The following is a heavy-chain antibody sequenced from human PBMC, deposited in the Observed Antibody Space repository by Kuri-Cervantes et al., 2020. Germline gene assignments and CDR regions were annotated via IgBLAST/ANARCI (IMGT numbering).Heavy chain of an antibody. V-gene: IGHV3-53*01. CDR2: IYSGGST. D-gene: IGHD3-9*01. CDR3: ARDRGVLRYFDWLPDAFDI. J-gene: IGHJ3*02. Sequence: GGSLRLSCAASGFTVSSNYMSWVRQAPGTGLEWVSVIYSGGSTYYADSVKGRFTISRDNSKNTLYLQMNSLRAEDTAVYYCARDRGVLRYFDWLPDAFDIWGQGTMVTVSS. CDR1: GFTVSSNY.